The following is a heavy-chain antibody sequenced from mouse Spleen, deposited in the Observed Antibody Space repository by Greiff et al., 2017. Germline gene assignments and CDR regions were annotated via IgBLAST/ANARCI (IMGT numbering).Heavy chain of an antibody. V-gene: IGHV1-63*01. D-gene: IGHD1-1*01. Sequence: VQLQQSGAELVRPGTSVKMSCKASGYTFTNYWIGWAKQRPGHGLEWIGDIYPGGGYTNYNEKFKGKATLTADKSSSTAYMQFSSLTSEDSAIYYCARRGYYGSSFHWYFDVWGTGTTVTVSS. CDR1: GYTFTNYW. CDR3: ARRGYYGSSFHWYFDV. CDR2: IYPGGGYT. J-gene: IGHJ1*03.